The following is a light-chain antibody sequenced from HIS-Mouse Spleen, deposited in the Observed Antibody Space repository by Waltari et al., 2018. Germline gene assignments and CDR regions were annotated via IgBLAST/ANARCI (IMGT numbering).Light chain of an antibody. Sequence: QSALTQPGSVSRSPGQSVTIACTGISSDVGGYNYFSWYQQHPGKDPKLSIYDVSKRPSGVPDRFSGSKSGNTASLTISGLQAEDEADYYCCSYAGSYSYVFGTGTKVTVL. CDR2: DVS. J-gene: IGLJ1*01. CDR3: CSYAGSYSYV. V-gene: IGLV2-11*01. CDR1: SSDVGGYNY.